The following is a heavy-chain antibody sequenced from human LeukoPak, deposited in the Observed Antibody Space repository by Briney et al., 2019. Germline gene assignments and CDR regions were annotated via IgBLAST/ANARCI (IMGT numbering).Heavy chain of an antibody. V-gene: IGHV4-59*08. Sequence: SETPSLTCDVSGGSLSGYYWSWIRQSPGEGLEWIGYIYYRGGTNYNPSLKSRVTISVDTTKNQFSLNLRSVIAADTAVYFCARISWDNSLDYWGQGTLVSVSS. J-gene: IGHJ4*02. CDR3: ARISWDNSLDY. CDR1: GGSLSGYY. D-gene: IGHD1/OR15-1a*01. CDR2: IYYRGGT.